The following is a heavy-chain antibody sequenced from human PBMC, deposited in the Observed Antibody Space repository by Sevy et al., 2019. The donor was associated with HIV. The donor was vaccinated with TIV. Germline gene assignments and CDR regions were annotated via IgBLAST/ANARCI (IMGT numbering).Heavy chain of an antibody. CDR1: GGSMNRSSYY. V-gene: IGHV4-39*01. D-gene: IGHD2-8*01. CDR2: IHSGGNA. Sequence: SETLSLTCTVSGGSMNRSSYYWGWVRQPPGKGLEWIASIHSGGNAYYNPSLKSRVTISVDTSKNQVSLKRSSVTAADTAVYYCARQGRSCKNGLCYTFFDFWGQGTLVTVSS. J-gene: IGHJ4*02. CDR3: ARQGRSCKNGLCYTFFDF.